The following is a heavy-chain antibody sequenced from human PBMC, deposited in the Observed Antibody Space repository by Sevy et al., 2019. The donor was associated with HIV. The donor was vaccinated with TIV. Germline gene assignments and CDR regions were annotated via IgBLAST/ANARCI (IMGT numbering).Heavy chain of an antibody. Sequence: ASVKVSCKTSGDTFSNYAISWVRQAPGQGLEWMGGVIPIVGITNYAQKFQGRVTISADRSTSTAYMGLSSLGSEDTAVFYCARHRDLHNFYFDYWGQGTLVTVSS. CDR1: GDTFSNYA. V-gene: IGHV1-69*10. CDR3: ARHRDLHNFYFDY. CDR2: VIPIVGIT. D-gene: IGHD1-1*01. J-gene: IGHJ4*02.